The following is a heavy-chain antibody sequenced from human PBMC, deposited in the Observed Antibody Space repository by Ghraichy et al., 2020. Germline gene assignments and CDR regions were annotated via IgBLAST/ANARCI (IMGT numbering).Heavy chain of an antibody. V-gene: IGHV6-1*01. D-gene: IGHD1-7*01. CDR1: GDSVSTNSAT. CDR3: ARGNTNLGAFDI. Sequence: SQTLSLTCAISGDSVSTNSATWNWVRQSPSRGLEWLGRTYYRSKWYNDYAVSVKSRISFNPDTSKNQVSLQLNSVTPEDTAVYYCARGNTNLGAFDIWGQGTMVTVSS. J-gene: IGHJ3*02. CDR2: TYYRSKWYN.